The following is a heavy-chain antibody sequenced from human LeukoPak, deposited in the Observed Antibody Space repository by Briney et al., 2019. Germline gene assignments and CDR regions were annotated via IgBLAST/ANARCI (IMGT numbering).Heavy chain of an antibody. CDR3: AQSLGSGNWIGNWFDP. CDR1: GGSISSSSHS. V-gene: IGHV4-39*01. J-gene: IGHJ5*02. CDR2: IYYTGRT. Sequence: ASETLSLTCTVSGGSISSSSHSWGWIRQPPGKGLEWTVTIYYTGRTYYNPSLESRLTISVDTSKNQFSLKLTSVTAADTAIYYCAQSLGSGNWIGNWFDPWGQGTLVTVSS. D-gene: IGHD1-1*01.